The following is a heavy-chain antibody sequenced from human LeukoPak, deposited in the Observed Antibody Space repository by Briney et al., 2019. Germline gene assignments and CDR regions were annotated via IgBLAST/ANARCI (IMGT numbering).Heavy chain of an antibody. D-gene: IGHD5-12*01. CDR2: INPNSGGT. CDR3: ARDIAQWVRSFDY. Sequence: ASVTVSCKASGYTFTGYYMHWVRQGPGKGLEWMGWINPNSGGTNYAKKFQSRGTMTRDTSINTAYMELSRLRSDDTAVYYCARDIAQWVRSFDYWGQGTLVTVSS. CDR1: GYTFTGYY. J-gene: IGHJ4*02. V-gene: IGHV1-2*02.